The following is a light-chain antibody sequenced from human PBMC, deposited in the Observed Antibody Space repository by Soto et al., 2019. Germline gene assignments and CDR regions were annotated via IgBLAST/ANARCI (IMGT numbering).Light chain of an antibody. CDR1: SXXVGGYNY. V-gene: IGLV2-14*01. J-gene: IGLJ1*01. Sequence: QSALTQPASVSGSPGQSITISCTGTSXXVGGYNYVSWYQQHPGKAPKLXIYDVXNXXSXGSNRFSGSKFGNTASLTISGLQAEDEADYYCSSYTSSSSYVFGTGTKVTVL. CDR2: DVX. CDR3: SSYTSSSSYV.